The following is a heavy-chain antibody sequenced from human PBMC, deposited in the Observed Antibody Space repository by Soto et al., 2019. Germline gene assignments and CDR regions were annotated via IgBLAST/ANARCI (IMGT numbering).Heavy chain of an antibody. J-gene: IGHJ3*02. Sequence: QVQLVQSGAEVKKPGASVKVSCKASGYTFTNYGITWVRQAPGQGLEWMGWISAYNGNTKYAQSLQGRVTMTTGTSTSTAYMELRSLRSDDTAVDYCARDQYRAFDIWGQGTMVTVSS. CDR2: ISAYNGNT. V-gene: IGHV1-18*04. CDR1: GYTFTNYG. CDR3: ARDQYRAFDI. D-gene: IGHD3-16*02.